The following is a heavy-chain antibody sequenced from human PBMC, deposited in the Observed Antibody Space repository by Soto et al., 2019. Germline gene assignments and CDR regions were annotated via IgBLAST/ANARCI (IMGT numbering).Heavy chain of an antibody. Sequence: EVQLVESGGGLVQPGGSLRLSCVASGFIFNSYSMNWVRQAPGKGLEWISYINSGSTSVFYADSVKGRFTISRDNDKHSLYLQLNSLRAEDTAVYYCGSSASPDAYWGQGTLVTVSS. D-gene: IGHD3-22*01. J-gene: IGHJ4*02. V-gene: IGHV3-48*01. CDR2: INSGSTSV. CDR1: GFIFNSYS. CDR3: GSSASPDAY.